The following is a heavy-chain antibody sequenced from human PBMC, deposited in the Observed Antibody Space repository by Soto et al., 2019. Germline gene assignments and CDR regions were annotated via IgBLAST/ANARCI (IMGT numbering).Heavy chain of an antibody. J-gene: IGHJ6*04. D-gene: IGHD1-1*01. CDR1: GFTFSSYS. V-gene: IGHV3-21*01. CDR2: ISSSSSYI. CDR3: ARSIPERRPNYYYGMDV. Sequence: GGSLRLSYAASGFTFSSYSMNWVRQAPGKGLEWVSSISSSSSYIYYADSVKGRFTISRDNAKNSLYLQMNSLRAEDTAVYYCARSIPERRPNYYYGMDVWGKGTTVTVSS.